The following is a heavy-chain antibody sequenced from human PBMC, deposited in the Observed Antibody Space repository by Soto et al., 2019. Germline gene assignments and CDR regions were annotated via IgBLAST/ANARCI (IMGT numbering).Heavy chain of an antibody. Sequence: PSETLSLTCTVSGGSISSGDYYWSWIRQPPGKGLEWIGYIYYSGSTYYNPSLKSRVIMSLDTSKNQFSLKLSSVTAADTAVYYCARAERAEYSSFPIPVYWGQGTLVTVSS. CDR1: GGSISSGDYY. V-gene: IGHV4-30-4*01. CDR2: IYYSGST. CDR3: ARAERAEYSSFPIPVY. J-gene: IGHJ4*02. D-gene: IGHD6-6*01.